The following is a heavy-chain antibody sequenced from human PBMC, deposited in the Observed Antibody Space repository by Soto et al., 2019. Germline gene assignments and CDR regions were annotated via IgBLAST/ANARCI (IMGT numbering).Heavy chain of an antibody. CDR3: AHAPGIAVTTNWFDP. CDR2: IYWDDDK. D-gene: IGHD6-19*01. V-gene: IGHV2-5*02. Sequence: QITLKESGPTLVKPTQTLTLTCTFSGFSLSTSEVGVGWIRQPPGKALQWLALIYWDDDKRYSPSLKSRLTINKDTSKNQVVLTMTNMDPVDTATYYCAHAPGIAVTTNWFDPWGQGILVTVSS. J-gene: IGHJ5*02. CDR1: GFSLSTSEVG.